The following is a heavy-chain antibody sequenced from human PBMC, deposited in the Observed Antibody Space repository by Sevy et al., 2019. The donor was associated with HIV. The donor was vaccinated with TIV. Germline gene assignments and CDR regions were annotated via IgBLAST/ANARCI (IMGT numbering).Heavy chain of an antibody. Sequence: GGSLRLSCAASGFTFSSYWMHWVRQAPGKGLVWVSRINSDGTSTSYADSVKGRFTISRDNAKNTVFLQVNSLRAEDTATYYCARPSGTAPTGAFDSWGQGTLVTVSS. CDR3: ARPSGTAPTGAFDS. CDR2: INSDGTST. CDR1: GFTFSSYW. V-gene: IGHV3-74*01. J-gene: IGHJ4*02. D-gene: IGHD7-27*01.